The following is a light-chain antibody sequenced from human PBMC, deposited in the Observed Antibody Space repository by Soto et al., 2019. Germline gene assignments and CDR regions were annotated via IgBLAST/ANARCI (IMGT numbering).Light chain of an antibody. CDR1: QSVRRNF. CDR2: GAA. V-gene: IGKV3-20*01. CDR3: QQYGTSPPT. Sequence: EIVLTQSPGTLSLSPGEKTTLSCRASQSVRRNFLAWYQRKPGQAPRLLMYGAAFRTTGTPDRFSGSGFGTDFTLTISRLEPEDFAVFYCQQYGTSPPTFGQGTKVDIK. J-gene: IGKJ1*01.